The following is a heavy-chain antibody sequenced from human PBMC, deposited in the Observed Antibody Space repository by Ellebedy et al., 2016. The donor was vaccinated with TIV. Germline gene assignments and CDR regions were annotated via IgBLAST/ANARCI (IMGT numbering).Heavy chain of an antibody. CDR2: ISIDGGAT. J-gene: IGHJ4*02. D-gene: IGHD4-11*01. V-gene: IGHV3-11*01. Sequence: PGGSLRLSCAASGFRFGDYYMTWIRQAPGKGLEWISFISIDGGATYYSDSVKGRFTISRDNAAQSLYLQINNLRADDTAVYYCARGRSGTSTHPAFDSWGQGTLVTVSS. CDR1: GFRFGDYY. CDR3: ARGRSGTSTHPAFDS.